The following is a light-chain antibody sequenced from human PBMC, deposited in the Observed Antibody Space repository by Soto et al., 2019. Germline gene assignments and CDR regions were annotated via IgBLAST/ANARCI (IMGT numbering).Light chain of an antibody. CDR2: DVT. Sequence: QSVLTQPRSVSGSPGQSVTISCTGTSSDVGGYDFVSWYQHHPGKAPKLMIYDVTNRPSGVPDRFSGSKSGNTASLTISGLQAEDEADYYCCSYLGTYTWAFCGGTKVTVL. CDR3: CSYLGTYTWA. CDR1: SSDVGGYDF. J-gene: IGLJ3*02. V-gene: IGLV2-11*01.